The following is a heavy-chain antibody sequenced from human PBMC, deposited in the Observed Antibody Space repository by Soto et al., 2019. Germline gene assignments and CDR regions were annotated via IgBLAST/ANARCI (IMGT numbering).Heavy chain of an antibody. CDR2: ISGSGGST. J-gene: IGHJ3*02. Sequence: GGSLRLSCAASGFTFSSYAMSWVRQAPGKGLEWVSAISGSGGSTYYADSVKGRFTISRDNSKNTLYLQMNSLRAEGTAVYYCAGAPHYDSSGTQPAFDIWGQGTMVTVSS. D-gene: IGHD3-22*01. CDR3: AGAPHYDSSGTQPAFDI. V-gene: IGHV3-23*01. CDR1: GFTFSSYA.